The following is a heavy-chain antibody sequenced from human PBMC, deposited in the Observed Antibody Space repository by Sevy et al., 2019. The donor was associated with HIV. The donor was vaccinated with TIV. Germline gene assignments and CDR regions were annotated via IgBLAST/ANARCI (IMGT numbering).Heavy chain of an antibody. CDR2: ISGSGGST. J-gene: IGHJ4*02. CDR1: GFTFSSYA. V-gene: IGHV3-23*01. CDR3: AKDPGSSWLYYFDY. D-gene: IGHD6-13*01. Sequence: GGSLRLSCAASGFTFSSYAMSWVRQAPGKGLEWVSAISGSGGSTYYADSVKGRFTISRDNSKNTLYLQMNSLGAEDTAVYYCAKDPGSSWLYYFDYWGQGTLVTVSS.